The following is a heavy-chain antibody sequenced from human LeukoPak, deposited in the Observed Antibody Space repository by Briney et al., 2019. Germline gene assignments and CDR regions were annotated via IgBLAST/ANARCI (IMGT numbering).Heavy chain of an antibody. Sequence: ASVKVSCKASGYTFTSYGISWVRQAPGQGLEWMGWISAYNGNTNYAQKLQGRVTMTTDTSTSTAYMELRSLRSDDTAVYYCARTPAAAGTMNWFDPWGQGTLVTVSS. CDR2: ISAYNGNT. J-gene: IGHJ5*02. V-gene: IGHV1-18*01. CDR1: GYTFTSYG. D-gene: IGHD6-13*01. CDR3: ARTPAAAGTMNWFDP.